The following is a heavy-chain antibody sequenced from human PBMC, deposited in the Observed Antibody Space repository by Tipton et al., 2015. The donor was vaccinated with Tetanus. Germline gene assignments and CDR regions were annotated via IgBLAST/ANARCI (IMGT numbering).Heavy chain of an antibody. CDR1: GDSMTKYY. CDR2: IFASGST. CDR3: ARANNDYPKKGPFDY. D-gene: IGHD5-12*01. Sequence: TLSLTCTVSGDSMTKYYWSWVRQPPGKGLEWISYIFASGSTNYNPALKSRVTISMDTSKNQISLNLRSVITADTAVYYCARANNDYPKKGPFDYWGQGILVIVSS. V-gene: IGHV4-4*08. J-gene: IGHJ4*02.